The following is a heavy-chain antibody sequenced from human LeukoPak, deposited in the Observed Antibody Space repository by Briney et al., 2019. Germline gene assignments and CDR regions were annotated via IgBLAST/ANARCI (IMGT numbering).Heavy chain of an antibody. D-gene: IGHD3-10*01. Sequence: SETLSLTCTVSGGSISSSSYYWGWIRQPPGKGLEWIGSIYYSGSTYYNPSLKSRVTISVDTSKNQFSLKLSSVTAADTAVYYCARATYYGKSDYWGQGTLVTVSS. CDR1: GGSISSSSYY. J-gene: IGHJ4*02. CDR2: IYYSGST. CDR3: ARATYYGKSDY. V-gene: IGHV4-39*07.